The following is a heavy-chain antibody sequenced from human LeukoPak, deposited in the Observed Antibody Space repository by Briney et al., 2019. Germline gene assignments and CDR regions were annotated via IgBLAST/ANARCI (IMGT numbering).Heavy chain of an antibody. D-gene: IGHD3-22*01. V-gene: IGHV3-23*01. CDR1: GFTFSSYA. CDR3: ASTPPNPPSNYDSSGYSVGAFDI. J-gene: IGHJ3*02. CDR2: ISGSGGST. Sequence: QAGGSLRLSCAASGFTFSSYAMSWVRQAPGKGLEWVSAISGSGGSTCYANSVKGRFTISRDNSKNTLYLQMNSLRAEDTAVYYCASTPPNPPSNYDSSGYSVGAFDIWGQGTMVTVSS.